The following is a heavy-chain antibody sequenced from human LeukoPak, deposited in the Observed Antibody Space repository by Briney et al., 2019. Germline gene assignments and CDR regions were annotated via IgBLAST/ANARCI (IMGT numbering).Heavy chain of an antibody. CDR3: ARTVRYVLAGQFPLDHYFDF. D-gene: IGHD6-19*01. Sequence: SETLSLTCAVSGDSFSNYYWSWIRQPPGKGLEWIGEINHSGSANYNPSLKSRVTMSIDSSKNQFSLRLSSVTAADTAVFYCARTVRYVLAGQFPLDHYFDFWGQGSLVTVSS. J-gene: IGHJ4*02. CDR2: INHSGSA. V-gene: IGHV4-34*01. CDR1: GDSFSNYY.